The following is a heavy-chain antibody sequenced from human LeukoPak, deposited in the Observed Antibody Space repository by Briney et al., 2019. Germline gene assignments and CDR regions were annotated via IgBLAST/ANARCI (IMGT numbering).Heavy chain of an antibody. D-gene: IGHD4-23*01. CDR3: ARSGVKGAYWYFDL. CDR1: GYTFTGYY. V-gene: IGHV1-2*02. Sequence: ASVKVSCKASGYTFTGYYMHWVRQAPGQGLEWMGWINPNSGGTNYAQKFQGRVTMTRDTSISTAYMELSRLRSDDTAVYYCARSGVKGAYWYFDLWGRGTLVTVSS. J-gene: IGHJ2*01. CDR2: INPNSGGT.